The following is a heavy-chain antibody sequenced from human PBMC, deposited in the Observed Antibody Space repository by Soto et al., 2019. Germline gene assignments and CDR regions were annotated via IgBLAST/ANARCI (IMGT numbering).Heavy chain of an antibody. D-gene: IGHD2-2*02. CDR1: GDTCTSYV. Sequence: SVEVSCKSSGDTCTSYVISWVRRAPGQGLEWMGWISAYNGTANYAQKFQGRVTITADESTSTAYMELSSLRSEDTAVYYCARTTSIVVVPAAIPWSPFDPWGQGTLVTVSS. J-gene: IGHJ5*02. V-gene: IGHV1-69*13. CDR3: ARTTSIVVVPAAIPWSPFDP. CDR2: ISAYNGTA.